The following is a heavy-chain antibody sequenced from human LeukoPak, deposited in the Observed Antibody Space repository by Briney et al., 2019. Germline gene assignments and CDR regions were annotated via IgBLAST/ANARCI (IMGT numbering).Heavy chain of an antibody. Sequence: GGFLRLSCAASGFTFSDYYMSWIRQAPGKGLEWVSYISSSGSTIYYADSVKGRFTISRDNAKNSLYLQMNSLRAEDTAVYYCARVERASGSYFYGMDVWGQGTTVAVSS. J-gene: IGHJ6*02. CDR1: GFTFSDYY. D-gene: IGHD3-10*01. CDR2: ISSSGSTI. CDR3: ARVERASGSYFYGMDV. V-gene: IGHV3-11*01.